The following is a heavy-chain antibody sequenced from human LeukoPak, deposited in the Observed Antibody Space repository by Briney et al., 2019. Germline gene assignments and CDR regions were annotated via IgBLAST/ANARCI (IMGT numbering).Heavy chain of an antibody. Sequence: SETLSLTCAVYGGSFSGYYWSWIRQPPGKGLEWIGEINHSGSTNYNPSLESRVTISVDTSKNQFSLKLSSVTAADTAVYYCARNRGSYASDYWGQGTLVTVSS. CDR3: ARNRGSYASDY. J-gene: IGHJ4*02. CDR2: INHSGST. D-gene: IGHD1-26*01. CDR1: GGSFSGYY. V-gene: IGHV4-34*01.